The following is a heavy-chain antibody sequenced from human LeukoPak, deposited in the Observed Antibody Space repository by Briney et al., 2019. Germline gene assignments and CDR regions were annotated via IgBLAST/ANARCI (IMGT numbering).Heavy chain of an antibody. CDR1: RGTLSSYA. V-gene: IGHV1-69*04. CDR3: ADEFPCGGDCYGYFYYYGMDV. D-gene: IGHD2-21*02. CDR2: NIPIFVIA. Sequence: SVTVSCKASRGTLSSYAISWVRQAPGPAREWTGRNIPIFVIANYAQKFQGKVTITADKSTSTAYIHLNSLSSEDTAVYYCADEFPCGGDCYGYFYYYGMDVWGQGTTVTVSS. J-gene: IGHJ6*02.